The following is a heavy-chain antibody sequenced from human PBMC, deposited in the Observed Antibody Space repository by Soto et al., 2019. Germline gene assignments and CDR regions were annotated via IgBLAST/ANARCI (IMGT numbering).Heavy chain of an antibody. J-gene: IGHJ4*02. CDR3: ARELSPVDY. CDR2: ISTYNGNT. Sequence: QIQLVQSGAEVKKPGASVKVSCKASGYTFSSYHITWVRQAPGQGLEWMGWISTYNGNTNYPQNLQGRVTMTTDPSTSTAYMEPRSLGYDDTAVYSCARELSPVDYRGQGTLVTVSS. CDR1: GYTFSSYH. V-gene: IGHV1-18*01.